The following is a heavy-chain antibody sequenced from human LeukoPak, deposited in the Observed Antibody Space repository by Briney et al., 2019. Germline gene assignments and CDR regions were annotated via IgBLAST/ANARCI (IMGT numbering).Heavy chain of an antibody. Sequence: PGGSLRLSCAASGFTFSSYSMNWVRQAPGKGLEWVSYISSSSSTIYYADSVKGRFTISRDNAKNSLYLQMNNLRAEDTAVYYCARSIPALLYGSGSPLDYWGQGTLVTVSS. CDR2: ISSSSSTI. V-gene: IGHV3-48*01. J-gene: IGHJ4*02. CDR3: ARSIPALLYGSGSPLDY. D-gene: IGHD3-10*01. CDR1: GFTFSSYS.